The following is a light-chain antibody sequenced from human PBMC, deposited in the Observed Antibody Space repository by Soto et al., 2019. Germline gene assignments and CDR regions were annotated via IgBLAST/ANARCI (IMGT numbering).Light chain of an antibody. CDR1: QSVSSSY. CDR3: QQYGSSPWT. J-gene: IGKJ1*01. CDR2: GAS. V-gene: IGKV3-20*01. Sequence: EIVLTQSPCTLSLSPGERATLSCRASQSVSSSYLAWYQQKPGQAPRVLIDGASSRATGIPDRFSGSGSGTDFTLTISRLEPEDFAVYYCQQYGSSPWTFGQGTKVDIK.